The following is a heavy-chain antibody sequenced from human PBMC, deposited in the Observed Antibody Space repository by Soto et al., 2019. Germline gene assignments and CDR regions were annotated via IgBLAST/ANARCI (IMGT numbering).Heavy chain of an antibody. CDR2: IWYDGSNK. V-gene: IGHV3-33*01. CDR3: ARVQWGYGDWYFDL. Sequence: QVQLVESGGGVVQPGRSLRLSCAASGFTFSSYGMHWVRQAPGKGLEWVAVIWYDGSNKYYADSVKGRFTISRDNSKNTLYLQMNSLRAEDTAVYYCARVQWGYGDWYFDLWGRGTLVTVSS. D-gene: IGHD2-15*01. CDR1: GFTFSSYG. J-gene: IGHJ2*01.